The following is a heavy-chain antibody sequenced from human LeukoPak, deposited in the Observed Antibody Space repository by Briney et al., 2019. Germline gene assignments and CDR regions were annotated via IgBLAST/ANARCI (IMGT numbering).Heavy chain of an antibody. CDR3: ARSPTEDYGWRLLRYGPYYFDY. CDR1: GFTFSDYY. J-gene: IGHJ4*02. V-gene: IGHV3-11*01. CDR2: ISSSGSTI. Sequence: PGGSLRLSCAASGFTFSDYYMSWIRQAPGKGLEWVSYISSSGSTIYYADSVKGRFTISRDNAKNSLYLQMNSLRAEDTAVYYCARSPTEDYGWRLLRYGPYYFDYWGQGTLVTVSS. D-gene: IGHD3-9*01.